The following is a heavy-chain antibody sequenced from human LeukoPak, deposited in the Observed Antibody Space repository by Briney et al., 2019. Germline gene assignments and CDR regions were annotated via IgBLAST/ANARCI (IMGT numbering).Heavy chain of an antibody. D-gene: IGHD6-13*01. J-gene: IGHJ4*02. CDR3: ARDKQWQQLNYFDY. V-gene: IGHV3-11*04. CDR2: ISSSGSTI. CDR1: GFTFSDYY. Sequence: GGSLRLSCAASGFTFSDYYMSWIRQAPGKGLEWVSYISSSGSTIYYADSVKGRFTISRDNAKNSLYLQMNSLRAEDTAVYYCARDKQWQQLNYFDYWGQGTLVTVSS.